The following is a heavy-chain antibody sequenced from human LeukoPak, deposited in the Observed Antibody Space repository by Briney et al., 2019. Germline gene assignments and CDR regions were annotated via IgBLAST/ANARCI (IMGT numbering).Heavy chain of an antibody. J-gene: IGHJ3*01. D-gene: IGHD1-26*01. CDR2: ISVSSNIK. V-gene: IGHV3-11*04. CDR1: GFTFSDYY. Sequence: GGSLRLSCAASGFTFSDYYMSWIRQAPGKGLEWLSFISVSSNIKYYADSVKGRITISRDNAKNSLYLHIMSLRTEDTAVYYCARGEEGTYFGGNAFDVWSQGTLVTVS. CDR3: ARGEEGTYFGGNAFDV.